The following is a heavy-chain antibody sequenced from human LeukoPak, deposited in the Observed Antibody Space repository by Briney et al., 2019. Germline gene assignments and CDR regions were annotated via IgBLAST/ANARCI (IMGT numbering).Heavy chain of an antibody. CDR3: ARAPNYYGSGSYWPYYYYYYGMDV. D-gene: IGHD3-10*01. CDR1: GFTFSSYA. Sequence: GRSLRLSCAASGFTFSSYAMHRVRQAPGKGLEWVAVISYDGSNKYYADSVKGRFTISRDNSKNTLYLQMNSLRAEDTAVYYCARAPNYYGSGSYWPYYYYYYGMDVWGQGTTVTVSS. J-gene: IGHJ6*02. CDR2: ISYDGSNK. V-gene: IGHV3-30-3*01.